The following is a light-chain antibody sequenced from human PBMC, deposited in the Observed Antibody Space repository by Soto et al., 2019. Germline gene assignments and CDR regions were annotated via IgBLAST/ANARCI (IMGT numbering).Light chain of an antibody. V-gene: IGLV2-14*01. Sequence: QSVLTQPASVSGSPGQSITISCTGTSSDVGDYNYVSWYQQHPGKAPKLMIYEVNNRPSGVSNRFSGSKSGDTASLTISGLQAEDEADYYCSSYTSSITYVFGTGTKVIVL. CDR3: SSYTSSITYV. CDR1: SSDVGDYNY. CDR2: EVN. J-gene: IGLJ1*01.